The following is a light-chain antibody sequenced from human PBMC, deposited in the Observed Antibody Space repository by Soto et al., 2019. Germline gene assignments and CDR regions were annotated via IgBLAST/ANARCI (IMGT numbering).Light chain of an antibody. CDR2: DVT. Sequence: QSVLTQPASVSGSPGQSITISCTGTSSDVGGYNYVSWYQHHPGKAPKLMIYDVTNRPSGVSYRFSGSKSGNTASLTISGLQAEDEAYYYCSSYTSSSTYVSGTGTKVTVL. J-gene: IGLJ1*01. V-gene: IGLV2-14*03. CDR1: SSDVGGYNY. CDR3: SSYTSSSTYV.